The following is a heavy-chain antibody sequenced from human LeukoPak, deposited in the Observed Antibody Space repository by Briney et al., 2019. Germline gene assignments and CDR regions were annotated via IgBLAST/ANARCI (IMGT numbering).Heavy chain of an antibody. V-gene: IGHV1-69*02. J-gene: IGHJ4*02. CDR2: IITILGIA. CDR3: APESSGWYGSGY. Sequence: EASVTVSFKASGGTFSIYTISWVRQAPGQGNEWMGGIITILGIANYAQKFQGRVTITADKSTSTAYMELSSLRSEDTAVYYCAPESSGWYGSGYWGQGTLVTVSS. D-gene: IGHD6-19*01. CDR1: GGTFSIYT.